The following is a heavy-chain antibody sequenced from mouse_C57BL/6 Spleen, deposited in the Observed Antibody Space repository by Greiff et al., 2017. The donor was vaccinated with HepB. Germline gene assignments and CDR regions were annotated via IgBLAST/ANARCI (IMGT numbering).Heavy chain of an antibody. CDR1: GYSITSGYY. D-gene: IGHD1-1*01. J-gene: IGHJ1*03. CDR2: ISYDGSN. V-gene: IGHV3-6*01. Sequence: DVQLVESGPGLVKPSQSLSLTFSVTGYSITSGYYWNWIRQFPGNKLEWMGYISYDGSNNYNPSLKNRISITRDTSKNQFFLKLNSVTTEDTATYYCARVYYYGSSAGRYFDVWGTGTTVTVSS. CDR3: ARVYYYGSSAGRYFDV.